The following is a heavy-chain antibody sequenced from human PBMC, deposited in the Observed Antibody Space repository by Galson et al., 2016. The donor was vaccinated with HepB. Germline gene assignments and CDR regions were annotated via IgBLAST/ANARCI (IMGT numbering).Heavy chain of an antibody. J-gene: IGHJ3*02. CDR2: ISWNSGSI. Sequence: SLRLSCAASGSTLDHYAMHWVRQAPGKGLEWVSGISWNSGSIGYADSVKGRFTISRDNAKNSLYLQMSSLRAGDTALYYCAKDSGAYYYDSSGYRRNAFDIWGQGTMVTVSS. V-gene: IGHV3-9*01. D-gene: IGHD3-22*01. CDR3: AKDSGAYYYDSSGYRRNAFDI. CDR1: GSTLDHYA.